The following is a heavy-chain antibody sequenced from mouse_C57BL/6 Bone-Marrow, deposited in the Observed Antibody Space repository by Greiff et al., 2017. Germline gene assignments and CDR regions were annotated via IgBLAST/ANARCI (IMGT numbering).Heavy chain of an antibody. Sequence: VKLVESGPELVKPGASVKISCKASGYAFSSSWMNWVKQRPGKGLEWIGRIYPGDGDTNYNGKFKGKATLTADKSSSTAYMQLSSLTSEDSAVYFCARSTMMTKKYYFDYWGQGTTLTVSS. CDR2: IYPGDGDT. CDR3: ARSTMMTKKYYFDY. D-gene: IGHD2-4*01. J-gene: IGHJ2*01. CDR1: GYAFSSSW. V-gene: IGHV1-82*01.